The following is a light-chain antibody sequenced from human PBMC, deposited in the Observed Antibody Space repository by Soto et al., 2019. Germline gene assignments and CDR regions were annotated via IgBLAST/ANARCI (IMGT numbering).Light chain of an antibody. CDR1: ISDVGAYSY. J-gene: IGLJ1*01. CDR3: SSYTTSLTYV. V-gene: IGLV2-14*03. CDR2: DVS. Sequence: QSALTQPASVSVSPGQSITLSCTGTISDVGAYSYVSWYQQYPGKAPKLLIYDVSNRPSGVSYRFSGSKSGNTASLTISGLQAEDEADYYCSSYTTSLTYVFGTGTKLTVL.